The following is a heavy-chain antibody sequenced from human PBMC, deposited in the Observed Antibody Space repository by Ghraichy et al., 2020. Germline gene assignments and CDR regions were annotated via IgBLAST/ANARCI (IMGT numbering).Heavy chain of an antibody. CDR3: ARDLRNYGYYYHDMAV. Sequence: TLSLTCTVSGDSLISGNYFWTWIRQPAGKGLEWIGRIYNSGFTNYNPSLKSRVTISMDTSKSQFSLKMTSVTAADTAVYYCARDLRNYGYYYHDMAVWGKGTTVTVSS. D-gene: IGHD1-7*01. V-gene: IGHV4-61*02. CDR1: GDSLISGNYF. J-gene: IGHJ6*03. CDR2: IYNSGFT.